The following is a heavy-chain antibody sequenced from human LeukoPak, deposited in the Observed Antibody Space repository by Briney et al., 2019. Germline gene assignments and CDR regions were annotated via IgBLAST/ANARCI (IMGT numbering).Heavy chain of an antibody. V-gene: IGHV3-21*01. D-gene: IGHD6-19*01. Sequence: GGSLRLSCAASGSTFSSYSMNWVRQAPGKGLEWVSSISSSSSYIYYADSVKGRFTISRDNTKNSLYLQMNSLRAEDTAVYYCATTPSGWPDYWGQGTLVTVSS. CDR3: ATTPSGWPDY. J-gene: IGHJ4*02. CDR1: GSTFSSYS. CDR2: ISSSSSYI.